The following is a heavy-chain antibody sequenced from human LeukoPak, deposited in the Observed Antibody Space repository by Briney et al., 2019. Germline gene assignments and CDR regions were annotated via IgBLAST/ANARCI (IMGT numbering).Heavy chain of an antibody. CDR1: TGSISSYQ. V-gene: IGHV4-59*08. J-gene: IGHJ4*02. CDR3: ARHGWYYFDY. D-gene: IGHD6-19*01. CDR2: VHYSGSP. Sequence: SESLSPTCSVFTGSISSYQWRWIRQPPGKALEWIGYVHYSGSPNYHPSLKSRVSMSVDTSKNQFSLKLISVTAADTAVYYCARHGWYYFDYWGQGTLVTVSS.